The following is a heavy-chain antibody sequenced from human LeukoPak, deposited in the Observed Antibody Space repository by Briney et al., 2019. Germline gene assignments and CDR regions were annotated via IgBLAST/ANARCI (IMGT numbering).Heavy chain of an antibody. CDR2: INSGGSST. V-gene: IGHV3-74*01. J-gene: IGHJ4*02. CDR1: GFTFSSYW. Sequence: GGSLRLSCEASGFTFSSYWLYCVRQPPGKGLVWVLRINSGGSSTNYADSVKGRFTISRDNAKNTLYLQMDSLRAEDTAVYYCARDLNRRVFTDYWGQGTLVTVSS. CDR3: ARDLNRRVFTDY.